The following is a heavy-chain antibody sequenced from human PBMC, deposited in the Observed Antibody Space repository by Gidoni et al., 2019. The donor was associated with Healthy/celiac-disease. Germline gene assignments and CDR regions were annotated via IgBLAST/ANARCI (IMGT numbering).Heavy chain of an antibody. CDR2: ISWNSGSI. Sequence: EVQLVESGGGLVQPGRSLRLSCAASGFTLDDYAMHWVRQAPGKGLEWGSGISWNSGSIGYADSVKGRFTISRDNAKHSLYLQMNSLRAEDTALYYCAKDVARVPAAGAFDIWGQGTMVTVSS. CDR1: GFTLDDYA. V-gene: IGHV3-9*01. J-gene: IGHJ3*02. CDR3: AKDVARVPAAGAFDI. D-gene: IGHD2-2*01.